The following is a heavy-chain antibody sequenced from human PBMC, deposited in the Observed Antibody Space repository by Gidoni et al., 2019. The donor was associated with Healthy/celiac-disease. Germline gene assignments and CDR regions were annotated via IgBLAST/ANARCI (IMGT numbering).Heavy chain of an antibody. Sequence: QVQLVQSGAEVKKPGASVKVSCKASGYTFTGYYMHWVRQAPGQGLEWMGWINPNSGGTNYAQKFQGRVTMTRDTSISTAYMELSRLRSDDTAVYYCAREVATVTTRNNWFDPWGQGTLVTVSS. CDR1: GYTFTGYY. V-gene: IGHV1-2*02. D-gene: IGHD4-4*01. CDR3: AREVATVTTRNNWFDP. J-gene: IGHJ5*02. CDR2: INPNSGGT.